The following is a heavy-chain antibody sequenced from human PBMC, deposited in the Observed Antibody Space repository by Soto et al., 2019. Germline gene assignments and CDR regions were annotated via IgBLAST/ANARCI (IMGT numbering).Heavy chain of an antibody. CDR1: GYSLSYYG. CDR2: INTKTGHR. J-gene: IGHJ4*02. D-gene: IGHD3-22*01. Sequence: ASVKVSCKASGYSLSYYGINWVRQAPGQGLEWMGWINTKTGHRNYAQKFEDRLTMTTATSTNTVYMELERLRSDDTAVYYCARDRLRGYDSSGFYSWGQGTPVTVSS. CDR3: ARDRLRGYDSSGFYS. V-gene: IGHV1-18*01.